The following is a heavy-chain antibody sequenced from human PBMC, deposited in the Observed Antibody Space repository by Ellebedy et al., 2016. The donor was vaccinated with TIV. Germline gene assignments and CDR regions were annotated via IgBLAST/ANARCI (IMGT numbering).Heavy chain of an antibody. CDR3: ARDPDGVGFDY. V-gene: IGHV3-66*01. J-gene: IGHJ4*02. CDR1: GFSVSSYF. CDR2: VYNDGGT. Sequence: GESLKISCAASGFSVSSYFMSWVRQAPGKGLEWVSIVYNDGGTNYTDSVKGRFTISRDTSKNTLHLQMNSLRAEDTAVYFCARDPDGVGFDYWGQGTLVTVSS.